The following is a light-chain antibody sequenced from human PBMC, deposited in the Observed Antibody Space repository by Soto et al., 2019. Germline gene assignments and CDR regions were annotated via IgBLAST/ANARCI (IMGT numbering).Light chain of an antibody. V-gene: IGLV2-11*01. J-gene: IGLJ2*01. Sequence: QSALTQPRSVSGSPGQSVTISCTGTSSDVGGYNYVSWYQQHPGKAPKLMIFDVSKRPSGVPDRFSGSKSGNTASLTISGLQAKDEADYSCCSYAASSVVFGGGTKLTV. CDR2: DVS. CDR3: CSYAASSVV. CDR1: SSDVGGYNY.